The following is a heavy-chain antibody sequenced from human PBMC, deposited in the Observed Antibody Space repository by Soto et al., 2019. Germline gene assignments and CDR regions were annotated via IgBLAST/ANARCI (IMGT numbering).Heavy chain of an antibody. CDR1: GFTFSSYA. Sequence: EVQLLESGGGLVQPGGSLRLSCAASGFTFSSYAMSWVRQAPGKGLEWVSAISGSGGSTYYADSVKGRFTISRDNSKNTLYLQMNGLRAEDTAVYYCAKDRDRYCGGDCSFDYWGQGPLVTVSS. CDR2: ISGSGGST. J-gene: IGHJ4*02. V-gene: IGHV3-23*01. CDR3: AKDRDRYCGGDCSFDY. D-gene: IGHD2-21*02.